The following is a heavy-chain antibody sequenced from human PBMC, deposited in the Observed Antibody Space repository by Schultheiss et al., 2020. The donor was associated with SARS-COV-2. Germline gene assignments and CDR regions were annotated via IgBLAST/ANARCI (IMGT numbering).Heavy chain of an antibody. CDR1: GYTFTSYG. CDR3: ARVARGRTYYDYVWGSVDY. Sequence: SVKVSCKASGYTFTSYGISWVRQAPGQGLEWMGGIIPIFGTANYAQKFQGRVTITADESTSTAYMELSSLRSEDTAVYYCARVARGRTYYDYVWGSVDYWGQGTLVTVSS. V-gene: IGHV1-69*13. D-gene: IGHD3-16*01. CDR2: IIPIFGTA. J-gene: IGHJ4*02.